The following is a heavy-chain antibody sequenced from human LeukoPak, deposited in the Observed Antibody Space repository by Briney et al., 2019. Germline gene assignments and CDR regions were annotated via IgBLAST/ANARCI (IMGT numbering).Heavy chain of an antibody. CDR1: GFTFDDYA. V-gene: IGHV3-9*01. D-gene: IGHD2-2*01. J-gene: IGHJ1*01. CDR2: ISWNSGSI. Sequence: PGGSLRLSCAASGFTFDDYAMHWVRQAPGKGLEWVSGISWNSGSIGYADSVKGRFTISRDNAKNSLYLQMNSLRAEDTALYYCAKGYCSSTSCYFQHWGQGTLVTVSS. CDR3: AKGYCSSTSCYFQH.